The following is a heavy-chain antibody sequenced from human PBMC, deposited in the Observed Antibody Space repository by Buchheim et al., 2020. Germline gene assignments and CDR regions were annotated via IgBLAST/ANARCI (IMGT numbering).Heavy chain of an antibody. CDR1: GFTFSSYG. J-gene: IGHJ3*02. CDR2: IRYDGSNK. V-gene: IGHV3-30*02. D-gene: IGHD1-26*01. CDR3: AKDRPEGSEYGDAFDI. Sequence: QVQLVESGGGVVQPGRSLRLSCAASGFTFSSYGMHWVRQAPGKGLEWVAFIRYDGSNKYYADSVKGRFTISRDNSKTTLYLQMNSLRAEDTAVYYCAKDRPEGSEYGDAFDIWGQGT.